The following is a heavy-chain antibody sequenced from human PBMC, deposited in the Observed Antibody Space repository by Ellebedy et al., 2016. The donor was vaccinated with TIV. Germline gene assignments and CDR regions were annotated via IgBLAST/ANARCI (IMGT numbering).Heavy chain of an antibody. Sequence: ASVKVSCXASGYTFTGYYMHWVRQAPGQGLEWMGWINPNSGGTNYAQKFQGRVTMTRDTSISTAYMELSRLRSDDTAVYYCAKVIPKIVATKAAVDSWGQGTLVTVSS. CDR1: GYTFTGYY. D-gene: IGHD5-12*01. J-gene: IGHJ4*02. CDR3: AKVIPKIVATKAAVDS. CDR2: INPNSGGT. V-gene: IGHV1-2*02.